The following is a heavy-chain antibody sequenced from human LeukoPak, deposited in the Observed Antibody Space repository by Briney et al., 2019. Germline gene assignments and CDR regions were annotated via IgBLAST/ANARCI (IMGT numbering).Heavy chain of an antibody. Sequence: SETLSLTCTVSGVSISSYYWSWIRQPPGKGLVWFGYIYNSGSTNYNPSLKSRVTISIDTSKNQFALKLSAVTAADTAVYDCARHCGAYDFDYWGLGTVVTVSS. CDR3: ARHCGAYDFDY. J-gene: IGHJ4*02. CDR2: IYNSGST. CDR1: GVSISSYY. D-gene: IGHD5-12*01. V-gene: IGHV4-59*08.